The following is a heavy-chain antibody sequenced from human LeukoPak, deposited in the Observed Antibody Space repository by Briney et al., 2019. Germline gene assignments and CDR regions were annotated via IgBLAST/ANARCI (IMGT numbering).Heavy chain of an antibody. Sequence: GGSLRLSCAASGFSFSSYWMNWVRQAPGKGLEWVAVIWYDGSNKYYADSVKGRFTISRDNSKNTLYLQMNSLRAEDTAVYYCARGEWEQEDFDYWGQGTLVTVSS. CDR1: GFSFSSYW. J-gene: IGHJ4*02. CDR2: IWYDGSNK. D-gene: IGHD1-26*01. V-gene: IGHV3-33*08. CDR3: ARGEWEQEDFDY.